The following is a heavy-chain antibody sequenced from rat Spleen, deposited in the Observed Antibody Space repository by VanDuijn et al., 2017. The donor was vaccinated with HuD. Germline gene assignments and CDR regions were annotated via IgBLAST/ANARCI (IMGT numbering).Heavy chain of an antibody. Sequence: EVQLVESGGGLVQPGRSLKLSCAASGFTFSNYGMHWIRQAPKKGLEWVASIRSGGGGTSYADSVKGRFTISRDNAQSTLYLQMDSLSSEDTASYYCARHGAYNNYGWFAYWGQGTLVTVSS. CDR2: IRSGGGGT. CDR1: GFTFSNYG. D-gene: IGHD1-10*01. J-gene: IGHJ3*01. V-gene: IGHV5-19*01. CDR3: ARHGAYNNYGWFAY.